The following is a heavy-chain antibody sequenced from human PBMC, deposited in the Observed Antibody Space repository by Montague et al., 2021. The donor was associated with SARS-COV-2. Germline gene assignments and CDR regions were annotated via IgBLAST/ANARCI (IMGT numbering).Heavy chain of an antibody. CDR3: TQVRGPGRTTWNYFDY. CDR2: TYYRSKWYN. J-gene: IGHJ4*02. V-gene: IGHV6-1*01. D-gene: IGHD1-1*01. CDR1: WDSVSSNIAA. Sequence: CAISWDSVSSNIAAWNWIRQSPSRGLEWLGRTYYRSKWYNDYAVSVRSRLTISPDTSKNQFSLQLNSVTPEDTAVYYCTQVRGPGRTTWNYFDYWGQGTLVTVSS.